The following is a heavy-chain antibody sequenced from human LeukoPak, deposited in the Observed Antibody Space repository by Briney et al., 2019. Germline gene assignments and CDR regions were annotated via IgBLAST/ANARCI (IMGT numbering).Heavy chain of an antibody. CDR3: AKRRGDCSTLSCPSYWYFDL. CDR2: ISGSGSST. V-gene: IGHV3-23*01. J-gene: IGHJ2*01. CDR1: GFTFSNYF. Sequence: GGSLRLSCAASGFTFSNYFMTWVRQAPGKGLEWVSTISGSGSSTYYADSVKGRFTISRDNSKNTLFLQMNSLRAEDTAVYYCAKRRGDCSTLSCPSYWYFDLWGRGTLVTVSS. D-gene: IGHD2-2*01.